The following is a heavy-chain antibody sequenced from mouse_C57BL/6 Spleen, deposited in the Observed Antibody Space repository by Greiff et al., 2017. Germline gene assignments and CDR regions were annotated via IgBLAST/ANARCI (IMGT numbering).Heavy chain of an antibody. J-gene: IGHJ4*01. CDR3: ARGGYDSYYAMDY. CDR1: GFSLTSYG. Sequence: VMLVESGPGLVAPSQSLSITCTVSGFSLTSYGVHWVRQPPGKGLEWLVVIWSDGSTTYNSALKSRLSISKDNSKSQVFLKMNSLQTDDTAMYYCARGGYDSYYAMDYWGQGTSVTVSS. D-gene: IGHD2-4*01. CDR2: IWSDGST. V-gene: IGHV2-6*03.